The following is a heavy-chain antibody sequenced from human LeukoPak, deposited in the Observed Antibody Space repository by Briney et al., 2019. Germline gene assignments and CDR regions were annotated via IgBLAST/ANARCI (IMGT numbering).Heavy chain of an antibody. CDR3: ARTNLDCKNGVCYDY. CDR1: GYIFISYA. CDR2: INAGNGNT. Sequence: ASVKVSCKASGYIFISYAMHWVRQAPGQRLEWMGWINAGNGNTKYSQKFQGRVTITRDTSASTVYMELSSLRSDDTAVYYCARTNLDCKNGVCYDYWGQGTLVTVSS. D-gene: IGHD2-8*01. V-gene: IGHV1-3*01. J-gene: IGHJ4*02.